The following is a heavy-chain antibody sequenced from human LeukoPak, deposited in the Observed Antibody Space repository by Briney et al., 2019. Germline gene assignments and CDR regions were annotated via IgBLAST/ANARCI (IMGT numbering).Heavy chain of an antibody. CDR2: ISGSGGST. J-gene: IGHJ4*02. CDR3: AKSDYYDSSGYYYGSDY. CDR1: GFTFSSYA. D-gene: IGHD3-22*01. Sequence: PGGSLRLSCAASGFTFSSYAMTWVRQAPGKGLEWVSGISGSGGSTYYADSVKGRFTISRDNSKNTLYMQMNSLRAEGTAVYYCAKSDYYDSSGYYYGSDYWGQGTLVTVSS. V-gene: IGHV3-23*01.